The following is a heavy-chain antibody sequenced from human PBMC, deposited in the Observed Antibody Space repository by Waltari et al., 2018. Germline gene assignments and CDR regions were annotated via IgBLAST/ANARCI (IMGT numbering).Heavy chain of an antibody. CDR1: GFTFSSYC. Sequence: EVQLVESGGGLVQPGGSLRLSCAASGFTFSSYCMHWFRQAPGKGLVWVSRINTDVSSTSYADSVKSRFTISRDNAKNTLYLQMNSLRAEDTAVYYCAGIAAAGTNYYYYMDVWGKGTTVTVSS. CDR3: AGIAAAGTNYYYYMDV. J-gene: IGHJ6*03. D-gene: IGHD6-13*01. V-gene: IGHV3-74*01. CDR2: INTDVSST.